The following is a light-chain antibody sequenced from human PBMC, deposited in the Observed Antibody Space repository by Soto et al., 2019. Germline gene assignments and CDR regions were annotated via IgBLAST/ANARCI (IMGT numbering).Light chain of an antibody. CDR1: QTVSSSY. CDR3: QQYGISVT. J-gene: IGKJ4*01. Sequence: EIVLTQSPGTLSLSPGERATLSCRASQTVSSSYLAWYQQKPGQAPRLLIYGASNRATGVPDRFSGSGSGTDFTLTISKLAPEAFALYFCQQYGISVTFGAGTKVEIK. V-gene: IGKV3-20*01. CDR2: GAS.